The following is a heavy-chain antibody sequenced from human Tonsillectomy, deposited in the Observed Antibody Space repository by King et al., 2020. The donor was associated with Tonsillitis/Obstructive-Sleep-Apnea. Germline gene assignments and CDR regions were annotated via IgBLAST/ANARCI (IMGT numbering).Heavy chain of an antibody. Sequence: VQLVESGGGLVQPGGSLRLSCAASGFTVSSYDMHWVRQATGKSLEWVSAIGTAGDTHYPGSEKGRFTISRENAKNSLYLQMDSLRAGDTAVYYCARAGSVVGRSNDAFDIWGQGTMVTVSS. CDR1: GFTVSSYD. J-gene: IGHJ3*02. D-gene: IGHD4-23*01. CDR2: IGTAGDT. CDR3: ARAGSVVGRSNDAFDI. V-gene: IGHV3-13*04.